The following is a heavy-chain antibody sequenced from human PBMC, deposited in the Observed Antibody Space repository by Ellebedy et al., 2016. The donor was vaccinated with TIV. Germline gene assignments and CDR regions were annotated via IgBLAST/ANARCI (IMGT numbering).Heavy chain of an antibody. D-gene: IGHD3-3*01. CDR2: ISSSRSTI. CDR1: GFTFSSYS. Sequence: GESLKISCAASGFTFSSYSMNWVRQAPGKGLEWVSYISSSRSTIYYADSVKGRFTISMVNSKNSLYLQMNSLRAEDTAVYYCARVGGADLRFLGYYGMDVWGQGTTVTVSS. CDR3: ARVGGADLRFLGYYGMDV. J-gene: IGHJ6*02. V-gene: IGHV3-48*04.